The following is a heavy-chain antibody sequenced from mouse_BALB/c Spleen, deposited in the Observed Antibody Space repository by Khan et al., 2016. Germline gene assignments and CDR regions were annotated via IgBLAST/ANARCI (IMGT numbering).Heavy chain of an antibody. D-gene: IGHD2-4*01. J-gene: IGHJ2*01. CDR1: GYTFTNYW. V-gene: IGHV1-87*01. Sequence: QVQLKESGAELARPGASVKLSCKASGYTFTNYWMQWVKQRPGQGLEWIGAIYPGDGDTRYTQRFKAKARLTADESSSTASMQLSSLASEDSSVYYCARSKIRGYFDYWGQGTTLTVSS. CDR2: IYPGDGDT. CDR3: ARSKIRGYFDY.